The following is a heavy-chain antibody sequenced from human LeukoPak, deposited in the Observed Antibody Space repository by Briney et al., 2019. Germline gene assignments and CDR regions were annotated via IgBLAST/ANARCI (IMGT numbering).Heavy chain of an antibody. D-gene: IGHD2-2*02. Sequence: GGSLRLSCAASGFTFSSYEMNWVRQAPGKGLEWGSYISSSGSTIYYADSVKGRFTISRDNAKNSLYLQMNSLSAEDTAVYYCARDLGYCTSTSCYSLYGMDVWGKGTTVTVSS. J-gene: IGHJ6*04. V-gene: IGHV3-48*03. CDR3: ARDLGYCTSTSCYSLYGMDV. CDR2: ISSSGSTI. CDR1: GFTFSSYE.